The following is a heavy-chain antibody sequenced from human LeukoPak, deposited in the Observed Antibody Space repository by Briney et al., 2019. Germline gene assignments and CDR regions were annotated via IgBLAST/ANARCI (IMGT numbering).Heavy chain of an antibody. CDR2: IIPIFGTA. Sequence: ASVKVSCKASGGTFSSYAISWVRQAPGQGLEGMGGIIPIFGTANYPQKFHARVTITADESTSTDYTQLSRLRSEDTAVYYCARAAITISWRWEFDPWGQGTLVTVSS. V-gene: IGHV1-69*01. J-gene: IGHJ5*02. CDR1: GGTFSSYA. CDR3: ARAAITISWRWEFDP. D-gene: IGHD2-21*01.